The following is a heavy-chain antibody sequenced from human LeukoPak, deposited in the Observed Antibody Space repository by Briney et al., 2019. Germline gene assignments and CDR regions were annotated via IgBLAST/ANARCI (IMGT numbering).Heavy chain of an antibody. CDR2: ISYDGSNK. J-gene: IGHJ4*02. Sequence: PGRSLRLSCAASGFTFSSYAMHWVRQAPGKGLEWVAVISYDGSNKYYADSVKGRFTISRDNSKNTLYLQMNSLRAEDTAVYYCAREGYGDPNFDYWGQGTLVTVSS. D-gene: IGHD4-17*01. CDR1: GFTFSSYA. V-gene: IGHV3-30-3*01. CDR3: AREGYGDPNFDY.